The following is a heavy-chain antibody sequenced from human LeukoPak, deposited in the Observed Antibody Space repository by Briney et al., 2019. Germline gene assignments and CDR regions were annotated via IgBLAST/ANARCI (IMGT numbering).Heavy chain of an antibody. J-gene: IGHJ4*02. CDR1: GFTFSDYY. CDR2: ISSSSSYT. V-gene: IGHV3-11*06. Sequence: SGGSLRLSCAASGFTFSDYYMSWIRQAPGKGLEWVSYISSSSSYTNYADSVKGRFTISRDNAKNSLYLQMNSLGAEDTAVYYCAGAPTIFGVVIASWGQGTLVTVSS. D-gene: IGHD3-3*01. CDR3: AGAPTIFGVVIAS.